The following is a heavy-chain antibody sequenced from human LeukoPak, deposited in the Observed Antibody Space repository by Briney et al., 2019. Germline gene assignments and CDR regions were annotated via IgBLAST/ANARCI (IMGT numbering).Heavy chain of an antibody. J-gene: IGHJ3*02. D-gene: IGHD3-9*01. CDR1: GFTFSSYA. V-gene: IGHV3-30*04. CDR2: ISYDGSNK. CDR3: ARSAGYFAFDI. Sequence: PGGSLRLSCAASGFTFSSYAMHWVRQAPGKGLEWVAVISYDGSNKYYADSVKGRFTISRDNSKNTLYLQMNSLRAEDTAVYYCARSAGYFAFDIWGQGTMVTVSS.